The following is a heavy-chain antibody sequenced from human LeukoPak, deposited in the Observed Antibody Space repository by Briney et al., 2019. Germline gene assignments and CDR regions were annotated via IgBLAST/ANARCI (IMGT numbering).Heavy chain of an antibody. CDR2: IHTSGST. Sequence: TSETLSLTCTVSGGSISSYYWSWIRQPPGKGLEWIGYIHTSGSTNYNPSLKSRVTISVDTSKNQFSLKLSSVTAADTAVYYCARRFLDNGYYYYMDVWGKGTTVTVSS. CDR1: GGSISSYY. J-gene: IGHJ6*03. D-gene: IGHD3-3*01. V-gene: IGHV4-4*09. CDR3: ARRFLDNGYYYYMDV.